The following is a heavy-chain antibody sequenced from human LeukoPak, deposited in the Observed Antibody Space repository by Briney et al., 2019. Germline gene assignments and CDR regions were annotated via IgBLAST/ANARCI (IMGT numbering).Heavy chain of an antibody. CDR2: IRNDGSKD. CDR3: VKGGSSSHNWFDP. Sequence: PGGSLRLSCAASGFTFRDFGMHWVRQAPGKGLEWVAFIRNDGSKDYYPDSVMGRFTISRDNSRTTLYLQMHSLRIEDTAVYYCVKGGSSSHNWFDPWGQGILVTVSS. J-gene: IGHJ5*02. V-gene: IGHV3-30*02. D-gene: IGHD6-13*01. CDR1: GFTFRDFG.